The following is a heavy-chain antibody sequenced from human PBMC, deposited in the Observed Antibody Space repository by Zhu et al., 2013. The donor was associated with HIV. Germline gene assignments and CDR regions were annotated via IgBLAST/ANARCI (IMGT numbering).Heavy chain of an antibody. Sequence: QIQLEQSGGEVKKPGASVKVSCKASGYTFTGYYLHWVRQAPGQGLEWMGWINPNSGDVNYAQKFHGRVTMTRDTSISTAHMDLSRLRSDDTAVYYCARVSTTSSGDYWGQGTLVTVSS. CDR1: GYTFTGYY. D-gene: IGHD6-6*01. V-gene: IGHV1-2*02. J-gene: IGHJ4*02. CDR3: ARVSTTSSGDY. CDR2: INPNSGDV.